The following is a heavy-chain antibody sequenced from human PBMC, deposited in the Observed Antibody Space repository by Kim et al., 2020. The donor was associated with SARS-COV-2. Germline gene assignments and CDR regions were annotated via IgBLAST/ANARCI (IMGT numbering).Heavy chain of an antibody. J-gene: IGHJ4*02. V-gene: IGHV3-23*01. D-gene: IGHD2-15*01. Sequence: GGSLRLSCAASGFTFSSYAMSWVRQAPGKGLEWVSAISGSGGSTYYADSVKGRFTISRDNSKNTLYLQMNSLRAEDTAVYYCAKDGNVVVVAINDYWGQGTLVTVSS. CDR3: AKDGNVVVVAINDY. CDR2: ISGSGGST. CDR1: GFTFSSYA.